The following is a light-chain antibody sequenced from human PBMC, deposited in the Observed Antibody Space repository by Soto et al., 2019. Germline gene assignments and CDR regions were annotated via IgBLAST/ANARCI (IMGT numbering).Light chain of an antibody. CDR1: QNVNTW. J-gene: IGKJ1*01. Sequence: DIQMTQSPSTLSASIGDRVTITCRASQNVNTWLAWYQQKPGKAPKLLIYDAFSLQSGVSSRFSGSGSGTEFTLTITSLQPDDFATYYCQQYNSYSWTFGQGTKVDIK. CDR2: DAF. CDR3: QQYNSYSWT. V-gene: IGKV1-5*01.